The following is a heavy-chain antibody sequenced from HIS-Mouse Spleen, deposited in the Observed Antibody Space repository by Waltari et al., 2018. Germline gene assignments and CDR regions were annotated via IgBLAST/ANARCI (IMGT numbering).Heavy chain of an antibody. V-gene: IGHV3-21*01. CDR2: ISSSSSYI. Sequence: VSSISSSSSYIYYADSVKGRFTISRDNAKNSLYLQMNSLRAEDTAVYYCARDYGSMVRGPNGVGAFDIWGQGTMVTVSS. D-gene: IGHD3-10*01. CDR3: ARDYGSMVRGPNGVGAFDI. J-gene: IGHJ3*02.